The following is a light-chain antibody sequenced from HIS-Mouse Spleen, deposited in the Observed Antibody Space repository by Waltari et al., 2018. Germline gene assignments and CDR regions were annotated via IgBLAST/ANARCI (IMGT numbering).Light chain of an antibody. J-gene: IGLJ3*02. CDR3: CSYAGSSTWV. Sequence: QSAPTQPASVSGSPGQSIPISCTGTSSDVGSYNLVSWYQQHPGKAPKLMIYEGSKRPSGVSNRFSGSKSGNTASLTISGLQAEDEADYYCCSYAGSSTWVFGGGTKLTVL. CDR1: SSDVGSYNL. CDR2: EGS. V-gene: IGLV2-23*01.